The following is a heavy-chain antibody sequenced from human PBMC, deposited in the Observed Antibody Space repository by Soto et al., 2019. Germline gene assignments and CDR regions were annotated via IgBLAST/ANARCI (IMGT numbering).Heavy chain of an antibody. CDR2: IYHSGST. Sequence: PSETLSLTCAVSGGSISSGGYSWSWIRQPPGKGLEWIGYIYHSGSTYYNPSLKSRVTISVDRSKNQFSPKLSSVTAADTAVYSCASSGGGIYCSSTSCNNWFDPWGQGTPVTVSS. J-gene: IGHJ5*02. CDR1: GGSISSGGYS. V-gene: IGHV4-30-2*01. D-gene: IGHD2-2*01. CDR3: ASSGGGIYCSSTSCNNWFDP.